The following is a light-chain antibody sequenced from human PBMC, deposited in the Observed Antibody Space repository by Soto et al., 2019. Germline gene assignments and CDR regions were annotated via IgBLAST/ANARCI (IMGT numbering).Light chain of an antibody. CDR2: SAS. CDR3: QQSYKKRT. CDR1: QSISNY. V-gene: IGKV1-39*01. Sequence: DIQMTQSPSSLYASVGDRVIITCRASQSISNYLNWYQQEPGKAPKLLIYSASTLQGGVPSRFSGGGSGTHFTLTISSLQPEDFAPYFCQQSYKKRTFGQGTKVEIK. J-gene: IGKJ1*01.